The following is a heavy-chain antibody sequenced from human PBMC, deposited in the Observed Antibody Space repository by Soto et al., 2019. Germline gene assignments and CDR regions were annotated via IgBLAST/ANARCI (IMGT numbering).Heavy chain of an antibody. V-gene: IGHV4-39*07. D-gene: IGHD3-16*01. Sequence: SETLSLTCTVSGGSISSGDYYWSWIRQPPGKGLEWIGEINHSGSTNYNPSLKSRVTISVDTSKSQFSLKLSSVTAADTAVYYCVTGGTYYFDYWGQGTLVTV. CDR3: VTGGTYYFDY. CDR1: GGSISSGDYY. J-gene: IGHJ4*02. CDR2: INHSGST.